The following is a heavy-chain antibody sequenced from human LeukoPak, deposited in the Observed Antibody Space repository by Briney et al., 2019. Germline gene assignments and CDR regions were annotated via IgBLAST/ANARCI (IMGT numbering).Heavy chain of an antibody. D-gene: IGHD5-18*01. CDR1: GFTFSSYS. CDR2: IISSSSYI. V-gene: IGHV3-21*01. CDR3: ARGHRGYSYGYFEWFDP. Sequence: GGSLRLSCAASGFTFSSYSMNWVRQAPGKGLEWVSSIISSSSYIYYADSVKGRFTSSRDNAKNSLYLQMNSLRAEDTAVYYCARGHRGYSYGYFEWFDPWGQGTLVTVSS. J-gene: IGHJ5*02.